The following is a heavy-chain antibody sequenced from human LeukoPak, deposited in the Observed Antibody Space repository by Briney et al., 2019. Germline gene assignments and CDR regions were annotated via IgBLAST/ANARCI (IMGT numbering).Heavy chain of an antibody. CDR3: ARVSTGATLTGTFFRLDY. Sequence: ASVKVSCKASGYTFTGYYMHWVRQAPGQGLEWMGWINPNSGGTNYAQKFQGRVTMTRDTSISTAYMELSRLRSDDTAVYYCARVSTGATLTGTFFRLDYWGQGTLVTVSS. J-gene: IGHJ4*02. CDR1: GYTFTGYY. V-gene: IGHV1-2*02. CDR2: INPNSGGT. D-gene: IGHD7-27*01.